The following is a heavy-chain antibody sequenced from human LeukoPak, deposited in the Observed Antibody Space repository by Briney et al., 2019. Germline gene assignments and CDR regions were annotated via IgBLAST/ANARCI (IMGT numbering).Heavy chain of an antibody. CDR1: GGSFSGYY. J-gene: IGHJ4*02. Sequence: SSETLSLTCAVYGGSFSGYYWSWIRQPPGKGLEWIGEINHSGSTNYNPSLKSRVTISVDTSKNQFSLKLSSVTAADTAVYYCARRYALRYFDWFADYWGQGTLVTVSS. V-gene: IGHV4-34*01. CDR3: ARRYALRYFDWFADY. D-gene: IGHD3-9*01. CDR2: INHSGST.